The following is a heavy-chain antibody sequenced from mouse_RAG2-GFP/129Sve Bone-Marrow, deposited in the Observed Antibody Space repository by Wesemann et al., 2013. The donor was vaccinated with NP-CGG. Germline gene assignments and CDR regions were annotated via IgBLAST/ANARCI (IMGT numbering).Heavy chain of an antibody. CDR3: ARGGYDGYYVFYAMDY. CDR1: GYSFTGYY. J-gene: IGHJ4*01. D-gene: IGHD2-3*01. Sequence: LVKTGASVKISCKASGYSFTGYYMHWVKQSHGKSLEWIGYISCYNGATSYNQKFKGKATFTVDTSSSTAYMQFNSLTSEDSAVYYCARGGYDGYYVFYAMDYWGQGTSVTVSS. V-gene: IGHV1S34*01. CDR2: ISCYNGAT.